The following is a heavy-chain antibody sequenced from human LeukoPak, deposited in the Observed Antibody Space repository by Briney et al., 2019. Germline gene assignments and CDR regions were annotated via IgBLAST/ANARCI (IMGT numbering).Heavy chain of an antibody. CDR3: ARGSGYLPD. D-gene: IGHD3-10*01. CDR2: IYYSGNS. V-gene: IGHV4-59*11. Sequence: SETLSLTCTVSGDSISSHYWTWIRQPPGKGLEWIGYIYYSGNSNYNPSLKSRVTMSVDTSKTQFSLKLSSVTAADTAGYYCARGSGYLPDWGQGTLVTVSS. CDR1: GDSISSHY. J-gene: IGHJ1*01.